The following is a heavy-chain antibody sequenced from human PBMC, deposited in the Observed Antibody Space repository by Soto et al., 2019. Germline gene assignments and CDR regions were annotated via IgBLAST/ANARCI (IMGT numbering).Heavy chain of an antibody. V-gene: IGHV3-30*18. Sequence: GGSLRLSCAASGFTFSSYGMHWVRQAPGKGLEWVAVISYDGSNKYYADSVXGRFTISRDNSKNTLYLQMNSLRAEDTAVYYCAKDVVVGATTGLGDYYYYYGMDVWGQGTTVTVSS. CDR2: ISYDGSNK. D-gene: IGHD1-26*01. CDR3: AKDVVVGATTGLGDYYYYYGMDV. J-gene: IGHJ6*02. CDR1: GFTFSSYG.